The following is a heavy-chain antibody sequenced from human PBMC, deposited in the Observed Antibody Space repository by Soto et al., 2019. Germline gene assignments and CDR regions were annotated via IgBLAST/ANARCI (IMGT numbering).Heavy chain of an antibody. V-gene: IGHV1-69*13. CDR2: IIPMFGTA. CDR1: GDAFSSYA. D-gene: IGHD3-22*01. J-gene: IGHJ4*02. CDR3: ARVGPAHYYDSSGYYSPLDY. Sequence: SVKVSCKASGDAFSSYAINWVRQAPGQGLEWMGGIIPMFGTANYAQKFKGRVTITAGESTSTVYMELSSLRSEDTAVYYCARVGPAHYYDSSGYYSPLDYWGQGTLVTVSS.